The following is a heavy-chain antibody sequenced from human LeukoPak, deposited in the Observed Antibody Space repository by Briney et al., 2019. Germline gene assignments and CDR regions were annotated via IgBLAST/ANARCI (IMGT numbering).Heavy chain of an antibody. CDR2: ISSSSSYI. D-gene: IGHD3-16*01. Sequence: PGGSLRLSCAASGFTFTNSSMTWVRQAPGKGLEWVSSISSSSSYIYYADSVKGRVTISRHNSKNTLYLQMNSLRAEDTAVYYWGKGGVGGGGRTSTYFDYWGQGTLVTVSS. J-gene: IGHJ4*02. CDR3: GKGGVGGGGRTSTYFDY. CDR1: GFTFTNSS. V-gene: IGHV3-21*04.